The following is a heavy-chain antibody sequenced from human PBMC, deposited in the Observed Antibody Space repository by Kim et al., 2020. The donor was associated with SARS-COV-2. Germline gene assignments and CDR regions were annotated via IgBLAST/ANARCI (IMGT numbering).Heavy chain of an antibody. CDR2: GIA. V-gene: IGHV1-69*02. CDR3: ATPNTSEGY. D-gene: IGHD2-2*02. Sequence: GIANYAQKFQGRVTITADKSTSTAYMELSSLRSEDTAVYYCATPNTSEGYWGQGTLVTVSS. J-gene: IGHJ4*02.